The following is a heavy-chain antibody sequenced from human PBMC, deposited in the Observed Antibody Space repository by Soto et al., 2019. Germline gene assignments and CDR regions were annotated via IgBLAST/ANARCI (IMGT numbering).Heavy chain of an antibody. CDR2: IIPIFGTA. J-gene: IGHJ6*02. Sequence: GASVKVSCKASGGTFSSYAISWVRQAPGQGLEWMGGIIPIFGTANYAQKFQGRVTITADESTSTAYMELSSLRSEDTAVYYCARGAVAGLGYYYYGMDVWGQGTTVTVSS. D-gene: IGHD6-19*01. CDR1: GGTFSSYA. CDR3: ARGAVAGLGYYYYGMDV. V-gene: IGHV1-69*13.